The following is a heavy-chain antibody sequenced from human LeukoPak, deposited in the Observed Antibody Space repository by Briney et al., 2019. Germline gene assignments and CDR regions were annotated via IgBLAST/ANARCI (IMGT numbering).Heavy chain of an antibody. J-gene: IGHJ4*02. Sequence: SGPTLVNPTQTLTLTCTFSGFSLITSGVGVGWIRQPPGKALEWLALIYWGDDKRYSPSLKNRLSITKDTSKNQVVLTMTNMDPVDTATYYCAHSLCNGGSCYSGFDFWGQGTLVTVSS. V-gene: IGHV2-5*02. CDR3: AHSLCNGGSCYSGFDF. D-gene: IGHD2-15*01. CDR2: IYWGDDK. CDR1: GFSLITSGVG.